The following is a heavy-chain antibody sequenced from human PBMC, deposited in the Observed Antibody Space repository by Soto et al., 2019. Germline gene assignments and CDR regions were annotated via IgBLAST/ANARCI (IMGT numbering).Heavy chain of an antibody. D-gene: IGHD6-19*01. CDR3: ARVFSSGSGWMYYFDF. J-gene: IGHJ4*02. V-gene: IGHV4-4*02. CDR1: SDSIAGENW. CDR2: VFHTGGT. Sequence: QVQLQESGPGLVKPLETLSLTCTVSSDSIAGENWWSWVRQPPGLGLEWIGEVFHTGGTNYNPSLKSRVTMEVDKSKNQFSLKLISATAADTAVYYCARVFSSGSGWMYYFDFWGQGTLVSVSS.